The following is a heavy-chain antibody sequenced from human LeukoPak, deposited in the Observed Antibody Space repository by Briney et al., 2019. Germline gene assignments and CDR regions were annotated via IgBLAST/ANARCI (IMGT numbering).Heavy chain of an antibody. CDR1: GFTFSSYW. D-gene: IGHD3-22*01. V-gene: IGHV3-7*04. Sequence: PGGSLRLSCAASGFTFSSYWMSWVRQAPGKGLEWVANIKKDGSEKYYVDSVKGRFTISRDNAQTSLYLQMNSLRAEDTAVYYCARGTPAYSYGSSDYHYAHFDYWDQGTLVTVSS. CDR3: ARGTPAYSYGSSDYHYAHFDY. J-gene: IGHJ4*02. CDR2: IKKDGSEK.